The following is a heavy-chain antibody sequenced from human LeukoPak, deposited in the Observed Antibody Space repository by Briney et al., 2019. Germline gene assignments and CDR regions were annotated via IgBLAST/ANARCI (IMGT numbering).Heavy chain of an antibody. CDR2: IVVGSGNT. V-gene: IGHV1-58*01. D-gene: IGHD2-21*01. J-gene: IGHJ4*02. CDR1: GFTFTSSA. Sequence: SVKVSCKASGFTFTSSAVQWVRQARGQRLEWIGWIVVGSGNTNYAQKFQERVTITRDMSTSTAYMELSSLRSEDTAVYYCAAPPQYCGGDCYYGYWGQGTLVTVSS. CDR3: AAPPQYCGGDCYYGY.